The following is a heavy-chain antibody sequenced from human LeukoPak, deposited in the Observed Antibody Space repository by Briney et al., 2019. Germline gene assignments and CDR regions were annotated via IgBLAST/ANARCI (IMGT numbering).Heavy chain of an antibody. V-gene: IGHV3-30*02. CDR3: AKDLQGTDALDR. Sequence: GGSLRLSCAASRLTFRSFGMHWVRQAPGKGLEWVAFIRYDGSNKYYGDSMKGRFTISRDNSKNTLYLQMNSLRAEDTAVYYCAKDLQGTDALDRWGQGTMVTVSS. J-gene: IGHJ3*02. CDR1: RLTFRSFG. D-gene: IGHD3-10*01. CDR2: IRYDGSNK.